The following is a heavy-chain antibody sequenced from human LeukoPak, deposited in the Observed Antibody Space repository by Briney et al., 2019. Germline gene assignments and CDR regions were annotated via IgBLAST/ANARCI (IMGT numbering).Heavy chain of an antibody. D-gene: IGHD6-13*01. CDR1: GYTFTGYF. V-gene: IGHV1-2*02. J-gene: IGHJ6*03. Sequence: ASVKVSCKASGYTFTGYFVHWVRQAPGQGLQWMGWINPNTGGTNYAQKFQGRVTMTRDTSISTAYMELSRLRSEDTAVYYCARGAAAGGPTYYYYYYMDVWGKGTTVTISS. CDR3: ARGAAAGGPTYYYYYYMDV. CDR2: INPNTGGT.